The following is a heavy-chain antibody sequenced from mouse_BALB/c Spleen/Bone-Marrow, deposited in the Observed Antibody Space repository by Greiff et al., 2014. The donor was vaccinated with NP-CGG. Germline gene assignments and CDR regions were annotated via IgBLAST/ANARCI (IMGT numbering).Heavy chain of an antibody. D-gene: IGHD2-12*01. CDR1: GYTFTSYY. J-gene: IGHJ4*01. Sequence: ESGAELVKPGASVKLSCKASGYTFTSYYMCWVKQRPGQGLEWIGEINPSNGGTNFNEKFKSKVTLTVDKSSSTAYMSLSSLTSEDSAVYYCTRSRRAMDHWGQGTSVTVSS. CDR2: INPSNGGT. V-gene: IGHV1S81*02. CDR3: TRSRRAMDH.